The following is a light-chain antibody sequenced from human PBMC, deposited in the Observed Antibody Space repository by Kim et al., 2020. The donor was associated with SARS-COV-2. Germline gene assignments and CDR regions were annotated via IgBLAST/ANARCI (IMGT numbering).Light chain of an antibody. CDR3: SSYTSSSTWV. CDR1: SSDVGGYNY. CDR2: DVS. V-gene: IGLV2-14*01. Sequence: QSALTQPASESGSPGQSITISCTGTSSDVGGYNYVSWYQQHPGKAPKLMIYDVSKRPSGVSNRCSGSKSGNTASLTISGLQSEDEADYYCSSYTSSSTWVFGGGTQLTVL. J-gene: IGLJ3*02.